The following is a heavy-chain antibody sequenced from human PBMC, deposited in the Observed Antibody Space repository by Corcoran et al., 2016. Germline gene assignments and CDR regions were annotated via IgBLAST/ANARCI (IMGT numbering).Heavy chain of an antibody. CDR1: GASISSISYY. CDR3: AREPGSAVSGVDCYYYGMDV. Sequence: QLQLQESGPGLVKPSETLSLTCTVSGASISSISYYWGWIRQPPGKGLEWIGSMNYRGRTYFNPSLKSRVTISVDTSKNQFSLKMSSMTAADTGVYYCAREPGSAVSGVDCYYYGMDVWGQGTTVTVSS. D-gene: IGHD6-19*01. V-gene: IGHV4-39*07. CDR2: MNYRGRT. J-gene: IGHJ6*02.